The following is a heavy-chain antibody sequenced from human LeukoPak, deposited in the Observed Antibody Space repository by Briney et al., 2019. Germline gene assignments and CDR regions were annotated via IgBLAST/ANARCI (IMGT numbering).Heavy chain of an antibody. CDR2: ISSSSSNI. Sequence: TGGSLRLSCAASGFTFSSYGMNWVRQAPGKGLEWISYISSSSSNIYYADSMKGRFTISRDNAKSSLYLQMNSVRDEDTAVYYCARDWGLSGYVLDHWGQGTLVTVSS. CDR1: GFTFSSYG. V-gene: IGHV3-48*02. CDR3: ARDWGLSGYVLDH. J-gene: IGHJ4*02. D-gene: IGHD6-25*01.